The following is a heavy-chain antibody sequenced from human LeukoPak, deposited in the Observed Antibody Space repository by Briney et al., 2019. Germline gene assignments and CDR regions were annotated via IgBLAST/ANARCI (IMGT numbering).Heavy chain of an antibody. CDR1: GFNVIVNY. D-gene: IGHD1-26*01. CDR3: ALGATGEYLQF. CDR2: IYSGGRT. V-gene: IGHV3-53*01. J-gene: IGHJ1*01. Sequence: GESLRLSCAASGFNVIVNYMTWVRQAPGKGREWVSVIYSGGRTYYADSVKGRFTISRDNSNNTLYLQMNRLRTEDTAVYYCALGATGEYLQFWGQGTLVTVSS.